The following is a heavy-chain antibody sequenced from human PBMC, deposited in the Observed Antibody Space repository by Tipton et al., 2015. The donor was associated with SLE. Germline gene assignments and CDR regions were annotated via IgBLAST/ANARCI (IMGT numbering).Heavy chain of an antibody. CDR2: IYMSGST. CDR1: GGSITSGHY. Sequence: LRLSCTVSGGSITSGHYWTWIRQPAGRGLEWIGHIYMSGSTNYNPSLKSRVTISVDTSKNQFSLKLSSVTAADTAVYYCARGVLSSSWTLDGMDVWGQGTTVTVSS. V-gene: IGHV4-61*09. D-gene: IGHD6-13*01. CDR3: ARGVLSSSWTLDGMDV. J-gene: IGHJ6*02.